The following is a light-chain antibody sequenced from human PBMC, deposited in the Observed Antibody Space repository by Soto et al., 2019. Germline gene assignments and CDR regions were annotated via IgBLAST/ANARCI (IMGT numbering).Light chain of an antibody. CDR1: SSDGGTYNY. J-gene: IGLJ1*01. V-gene: IGLV2-14*01. CDR3: TSYTRDTALV. CDR2: EVS. Sequence: QSVLTQPASVSGSPGQSITISCTGNSSDGGTYNYVSWYQHHPGKAPRLIIYEVSNRPSGVSNRCSCSKSGSTASLTISGLQAEDEADYHCTSYTRDTALVFGTGTKVTVL.